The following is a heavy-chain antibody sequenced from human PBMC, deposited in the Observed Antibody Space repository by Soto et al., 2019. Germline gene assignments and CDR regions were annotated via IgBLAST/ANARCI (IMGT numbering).Heavy chain of an antibody. D-gene: IGHD1-20*01. CDR3: AKDRGRGVYNWNDVAMIPPWFDP. Sequence: GGSLRLSCAASGFTFSSYGMHWVRQAPGKGLEWVAVISYDGSNKYYADSVKGRFTISRDNSKNTLFLQMNSLRAEDTAVYYCAKDRGRGVYNWNDVAMIPPWFDPWGQGTLVTVSS. CDR1: GFTFSSYG. V-gene: IGHV3-30*18. CDR2: ISYDGSNK. J-gene: IGHJ5*02.